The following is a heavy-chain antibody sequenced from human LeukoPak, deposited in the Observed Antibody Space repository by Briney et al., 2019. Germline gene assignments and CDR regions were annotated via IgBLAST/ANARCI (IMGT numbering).Heavy chain of an antibody. CDR3: ARDLWAVAGKPFDY. Sequence: PSETLSLTCTVSGGPISSSSYYWGWIRQPPGKGLEWIGSIYYSGSTYYNPSLKSRVTISVDTSKNQFSLKLSSVTAADTAVYYCARDLWAVAGKPFDYWGQGTLVTVSS. CDR1: GGPISSSSYY. V-gene: IGHV4-39*07. CDR2: IYYSGST. D-gene: IGHD6-19*01. J-gene: IGHJ4*02.